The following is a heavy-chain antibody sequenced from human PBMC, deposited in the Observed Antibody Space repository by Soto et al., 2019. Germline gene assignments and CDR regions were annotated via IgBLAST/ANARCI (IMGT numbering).Heavy chain of an antibody. J-gene: IGHJ4*02. V-gene: IGHV4-34*01. CDR1: GVSFSGYY. CDR3: ARGWGVFETHFDY. D-gene: IGHD3-16*01. Sequence: SETLSLTCAVYGVSFSGYYWSWIRQPPGKGLEWIGEINHSGSTNYNPSLKSRVTISVDTSKNQFSLKLSSVTAADTAVYYCARGWGVFETHFDYWGQGTLVTVSS. CDR2: INHSGST.